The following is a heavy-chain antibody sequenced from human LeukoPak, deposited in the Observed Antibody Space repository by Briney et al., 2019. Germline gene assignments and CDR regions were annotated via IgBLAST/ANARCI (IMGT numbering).Heavy chain of an antibody. CDR2: INHSGST. CDR3: ARLPIVGATHVGWFDP. CDR1: GGSINSNTYY. Sequence: SETLSLTCTVSGGSINSNTYYWGWIRQPPGKGLEWIGEINHSGSTNYNPSLKSRVTISVDTSKNQFSLKLSSVTAADTAVYYCARLPIVGATHVGWFDPWGQGTLVTVSS. D-gene: IGHD1-26*01. V-gene: IGHV4-39*07. J-gene: IGHJ5*02.